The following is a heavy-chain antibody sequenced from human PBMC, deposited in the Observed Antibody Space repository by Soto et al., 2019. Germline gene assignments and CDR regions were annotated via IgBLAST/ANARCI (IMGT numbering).Heavy chain of an antibody. CDR2: INPNSGGT. CDR3: AREGPAGGSGSYQTNAFDI. Sequence: QVQLVQSGAEVKKPGASVKVSCKASGYTFTGYYMHWVRQAPGQGLEWMGWINPNSGGTNYAQKFQGWVTMTRDTSISTAYMELSRLRSDDTAVYYCAREGPAGGSGSYQTNAFDIWGQGTMVTVSS. V-gene: IGHV1-2*04. D-gene: IGHD3-10*01. CDR1: GYTFTGYY. J-gene: IGHJ3*02.